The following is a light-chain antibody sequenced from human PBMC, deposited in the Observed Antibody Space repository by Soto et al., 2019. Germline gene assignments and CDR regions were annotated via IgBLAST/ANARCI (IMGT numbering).Light chain of an antibody. V-gene: IGKV1-12*01. J-gene: IGKJ4*02. CDR2: VAS. CDR3: QQTNSFPLT. Sequence: DIQMTQSQSSVSASVGDTVAITCRASQGVSSRLAWYQQKPGTAPKVLISVASSLQSGVPSRFSGSGSGTDFTLTISSLQPEDFATYYRQQTNSFPLTFGGGTKVEIK. CDR1: QGVSSR.